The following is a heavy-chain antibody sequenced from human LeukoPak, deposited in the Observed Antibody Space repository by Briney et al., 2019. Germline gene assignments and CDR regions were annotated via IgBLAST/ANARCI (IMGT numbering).Heavy chain of an antibody. V-gene: IGHV4-34*01. CDR1: GGSFSGYY. CDR3: ARGPTFLEKTIDAFDI. Sequence: SETLSLTCAVYGGSFSGYYWSWIRQHPGKGLEWIGEINHSGSTNYNPSLKSRVTISVDTSKNQFSLKLSSVTAADTAVYYCARGPTFLEKTIDAFDIWGQGTMVTVSS. CDR2: INHSGST. J-gene: IGHJ3*02. D-gene: IGHD3-3*02.